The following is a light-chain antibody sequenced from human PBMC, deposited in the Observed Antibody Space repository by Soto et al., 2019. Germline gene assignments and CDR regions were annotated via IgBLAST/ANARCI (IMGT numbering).Light chain of an antibody. Sequence: QSALTQPASVSGSPGQSITISCTGTSSDVGGYNFVSWYQQHPGKAPKFIIYDVRNRPSGVSNRFSGSRSGNTASLTISGLQAEDEAHYYCSSYTSSSTVIFGGGTKLTVL. CDR3: SSYTSSSTVI. CDR1: SSDVGGYNF. J-gene: IGLJ2*01. V-gene: IGLV2-14*03. CDR2: DVR.